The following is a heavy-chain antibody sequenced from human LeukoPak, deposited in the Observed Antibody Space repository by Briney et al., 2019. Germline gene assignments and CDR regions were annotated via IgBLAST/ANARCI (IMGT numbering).Heavy chain of an antibody. D-gene: IGHD2-2*01. Sequence: SETLSLTCAVSGGSISSGGYSWSWIRQPPGKGLKWIGYIYHSGSTYYNPSLKSRVTISVDRSKNQFSLKLSSVTAADTAVYYCARGGVPDYWGQGTLVTVSS. J-gene: IGHJ4*02. V-gene: IGHV4-30-2*01. CDR1: GGSISSGGYS. CDR2: IYHSGST. CDR3: ARGGVPDY.